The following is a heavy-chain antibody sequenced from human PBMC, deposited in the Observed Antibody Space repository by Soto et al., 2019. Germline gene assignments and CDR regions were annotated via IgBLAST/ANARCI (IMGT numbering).Heavy chain of an antibody. J-gene: IGHJ4*02. D-gene: IGHD6-19*01. CDR1: GFTFSDYA. CDR3: AKGGRQSLVTSDFNY. V-gene: IGHV3-30*18. Sequence: VQLVESGGGVVQPGRSLRLSCAASGFTFSDYAMHWVRQAPGKGREWGAVVSHDGRNTHYADSVKGRFTISRDSSKNTVSLEMTSLRAQDTAVYYCAKGGRQSLVTSDFNYWGQGALVTVSS. CDR2: VSHDGRNT.